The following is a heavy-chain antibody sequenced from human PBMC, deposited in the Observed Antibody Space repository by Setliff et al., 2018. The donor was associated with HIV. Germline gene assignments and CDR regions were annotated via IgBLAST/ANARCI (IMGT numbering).Heavy chain of an antibody. CDR1: GGSISSGGYY. V-gene: IGHV4-31*03. CDR3: AGGPRPVAVDYYYMDV. Sequence: SETLSLTCTVSGGSISSGGYYWSWIRQHPGKGLEWIGYIYSSGSTYYNPSLTSRVTISVDTSKNQFSLKLTSVTAADKAEYDCAGGPRPVAVDYYYMDVWGKGTTVTVSS. CDR2: IYSSGST. J-gene: IGHJ6*03.